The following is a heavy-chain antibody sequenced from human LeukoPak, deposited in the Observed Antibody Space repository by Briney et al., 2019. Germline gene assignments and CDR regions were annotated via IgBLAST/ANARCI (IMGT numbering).Heavy chain of an antibody. J-gene: IGHJ4*02. CDR3: ARTSPRSGSYRRDFDY. CDR2: ISAYNGNT. V-gene: IGHV1-18*01. Sequence: ASVKVSCKASGYTFTGYGISWVRQAPGQGLEWMGWISAYNGNTNYAQKLQGRVTMTTDTSTSTAYMELRSLRSDDTAVYYCARTSPRSGSYRRDFDYWGQGTLVTVSS. CDR1: GYTFTGYG. D-gene: IGHD3-10*01.